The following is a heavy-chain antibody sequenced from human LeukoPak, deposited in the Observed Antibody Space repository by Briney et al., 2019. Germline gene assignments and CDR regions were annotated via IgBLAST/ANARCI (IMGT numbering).Heavy chain of an antibody. CDR3: ARVISGGCSSTSCYSTVNDAFDM. J-gene: IGHJ3*02. D-gene: IGHD2-2*01. CDR2: IIPIFGTA. CDR1: GGTFSSYA. Sequence: SSVKVSCKASGGTFSSYAISWVRQAPGQGLRWMGGIIPIFGTANYAQKFQGRVTITADESTSTPYMELSSLRSEDTAVYYCARVISGGCSSTSCYSTVNDAFDMWGQGTMVTVSS. V-gene: IGHV1-69*01.